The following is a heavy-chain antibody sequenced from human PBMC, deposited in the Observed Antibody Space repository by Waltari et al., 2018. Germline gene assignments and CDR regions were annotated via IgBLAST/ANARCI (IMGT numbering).Heavy chain of an antibody. Sequence: EVQLLESGGGLVQPGGSLRLSCAASGFIFSNYAMTWVRQPPGKGLEWVSNIGGYGHNANYADSVQGHFTMSRDNSKNTVYLQMNSLRVEDTAVYYCARSDHRFGDYGPFDYWGQGALVTVSS. CDR2: IGGYGHNA. CDR3: ARSDHRFGDYGPFDY. D-gene: IGHD4-17*01. CDR1: GFIFSNYA. J-gene: IGHJ4*02. V-gene: IGHV3-23*01.